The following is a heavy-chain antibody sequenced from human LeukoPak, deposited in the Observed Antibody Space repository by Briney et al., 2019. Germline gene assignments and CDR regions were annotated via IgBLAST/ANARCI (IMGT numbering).Heavy chain of an antibody. Sequence: GGSLRLSCAASGFSFSAYWMTWVRQAPGTGLEWVANINPAGTETYYVDPVKGRSTISRDNAKNLLYLQMNSLRAQDTAVYYCARFGYVAAVDLWGQGTLVTVSS. CDR2: INPAGTET. CDR3: ARFGYVAAVDL. D-gene: IGHD2-15*01. CDR1: GFSFSAYW. V-gene: IGHV3-7*01. J-gene: IGHJ4*02.